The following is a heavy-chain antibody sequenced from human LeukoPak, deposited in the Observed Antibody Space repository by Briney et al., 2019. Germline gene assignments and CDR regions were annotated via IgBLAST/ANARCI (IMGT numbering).Heavy chain of an antibody. CDR3: ARGATGTTLDY. D-gene: IGHD1-1*01. V-gene: IGHV4-59*01. J-gene: IGHJ4*02. CDR1: GGSISSYY. CDR2: IYYSGST. Sequence: PSETLSLTCTVSGGSISSYYWSWVRQPPGKGLEWIGYIYYSGSTNCNPSLKSRVTISVDTSKNQFSLKLSSVTAADTAVYYCARGATGTTLDYWGQGTLVTVSS.